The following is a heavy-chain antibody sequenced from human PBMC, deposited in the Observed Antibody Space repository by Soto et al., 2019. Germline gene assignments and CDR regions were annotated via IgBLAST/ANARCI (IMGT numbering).Heavy chain of an antibody. CDR1: GFTFSSYA. J-gene: IGHJ4*02. CDR2: ISYDGSNK. Sequence: GGSLRLSCAASGFTFSSYAMHWGRQAPGKGLEWVAVISYDGSNKYYADSVKGRFTISRDNSKNTLYLQMNSLRAEDTAVYYCARDGSYYGDLYYFDYWGQET. D-gene: IGHD4-17*01. V-gene: IGHV3-30-3*01. CDR3: ARDGSYYGDLYYFDY.